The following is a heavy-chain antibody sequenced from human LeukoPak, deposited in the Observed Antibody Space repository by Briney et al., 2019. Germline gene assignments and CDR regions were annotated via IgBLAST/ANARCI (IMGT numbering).Heavy chain of an antibody. V-gene: IGHV1-3*04. J-gene: IGHJ4*02. CDR3: ARGRWSATTASYYLDF. D-gene: IGHD5-24*01. CDR1: GYIFTSYP. Sequence: ASVKVSCKASGYIFTSYPIHWVRQAPGQRLEWMGWINTGNGNTKYSQRFQGRVTITRDTSASTAYMELSSLTSEDTAVYYCARGRWSATTASYYLDFWGQGTLVTVSS. CDR2: INTGNGNT.